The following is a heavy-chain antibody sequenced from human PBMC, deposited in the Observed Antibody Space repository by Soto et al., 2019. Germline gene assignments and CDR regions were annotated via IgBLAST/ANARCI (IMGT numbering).Heavy chain of an antibody. D-gene: IGHD6-19*01. V-gene: IGHV4-39*01. CDR2: IYYSGST. Sequence: QLQLQESGPGLVKPSETLSLTCTVAGGSISSSSYYWGWIRQPPGKGLEWIGSIYYSGSTYYNPSLKSRVTISVDTSKNQFSLKLSSVTAADTAVYYCARSMWLDDWAFDYWGQGTLVTVSS. J-gene: IGHJ4*02. CDR3: ARSMWLDDWAFDY. CDR1: GGSISSSSYY.